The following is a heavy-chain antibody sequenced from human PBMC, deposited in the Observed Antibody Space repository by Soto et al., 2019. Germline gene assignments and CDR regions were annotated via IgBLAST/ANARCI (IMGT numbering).Heavy chain of an antibody. CDR1: GYTFTSYY. Sequence: QVQLVQSGAEVKKPGASVKVSCKASGYTFTSYYMHWVRQAPGQGLEWMGIINPSGGSTSYAQKFQGRVTMSRHTSTSTVYMELSSLRSDDTAVYYCARDRHSNSYYFDYWGQGTLVTVSS. D-gene: IGHD4-4*01. CDR2: INPSGGST. CDR3: ARDRHSNSYYFDY. V-gene: IGHV1-46*01. J-gene: IGHJ4*02.